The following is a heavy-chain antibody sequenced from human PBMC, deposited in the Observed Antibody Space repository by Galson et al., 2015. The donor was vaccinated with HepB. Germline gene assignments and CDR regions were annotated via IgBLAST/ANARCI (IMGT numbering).Heavy chain of an antibody. Sequence: SVKVSCKASGGTFSSYAISWVRQAPGQGLEWMGRIIPILGIANYAQKFQGRVTITADKSTSTAYMELSSLRSEDTAVYYCARVRESGYYDSSGYYGPRYWYFDLWGRGTLVTVSS. V-gene: IGHV1-69*04. J-gene: IGHJ2*01. CDR3: ARVRESGYYDSSGYYGPRYWYFDL. CDR2: IIPILGIA. CDR1: GGTFSSYA. D-gene: IGHD3-22*01.